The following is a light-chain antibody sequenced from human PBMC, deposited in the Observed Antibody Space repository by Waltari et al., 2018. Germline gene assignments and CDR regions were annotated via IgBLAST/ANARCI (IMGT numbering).Light chain of an antibody. V-gene: IGKV3-20*01. CDR3: QKYWTLPAT. CDR2: DAS. J-gene: IGKJ1*01. CDR1: QSVSRT. Sequence: EIVLTQSPGTLSLSPGERATLSCRASQSVSRTLDWYQQKPGQAPRLLIYDASSRATGIPDRFSGRGSGTDFSLTISRLEPEDFAVYYCQKYWTLPATFGQGTKVEIK.